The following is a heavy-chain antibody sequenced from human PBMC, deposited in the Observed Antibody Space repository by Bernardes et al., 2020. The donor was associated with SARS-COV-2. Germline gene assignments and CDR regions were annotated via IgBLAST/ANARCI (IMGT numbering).Heavy chain of an antibody. CDR3: ARDAGIVVVPAAYYYYGMDV. Sequence: GGSLRLSCAASGFTFSDYYMSWIRQAPGKGLEWVSYISSSSSYTNYADSVKGQFTISRDNAKNSLYLQMNSLRAEDTAVYYCARDAGIVVVPAAYYYYGMDVWGQGTTVTVSS. J-gene: IGHJ6*02. D-gene: IGHD2-2*01. CDR1: GFTFSDYY. V-gene: IGHV3-11*06. CDR2: ISSSSSYT.